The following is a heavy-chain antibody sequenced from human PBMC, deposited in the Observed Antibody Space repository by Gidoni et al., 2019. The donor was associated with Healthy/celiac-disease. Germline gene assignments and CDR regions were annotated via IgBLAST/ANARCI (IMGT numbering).Heavy chain of an antibody. V-gene: IGHV2-70*15. CDR3: ARIWSTFGYYFDY. J-gene: IGHJ4*02. D-gene: IGHD3-3*01. Sequence: QVTLRESGPALVKPTPTLTLTCTFSRFSLSTTGMFLSWIRQPPGKALEWLARSDWDDDKYYSTSLKTRLTISKDTSKHQVVLTMTNMDPVDTATYYCARIWSTFGYYFDYWGQGTLVTVSS. CDR1: RFSLSTTGMF. CDR2: SDWDDDK.